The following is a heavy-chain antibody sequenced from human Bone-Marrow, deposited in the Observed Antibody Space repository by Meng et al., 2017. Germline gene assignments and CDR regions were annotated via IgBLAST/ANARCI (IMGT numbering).Heavy chain of an antibody. J-gene: IGHJ4*01. Sequence: EVQLVESGGGLVKPGGSLRLSCAASGFTFSSYSMNWVRQAPGKGLEWVSSISSRSSYIYYADSVKGRFTISRDNAKNSLYLQMNSLRAEDTAVYYCARVPIGAYHFDYWGQGTLVTVSS. CDR2: ISSRSSYI. CDR3: ARVPIGAYHFDY. V-gene: IGHV3-21*01. CDR1: GFTFSSYS.